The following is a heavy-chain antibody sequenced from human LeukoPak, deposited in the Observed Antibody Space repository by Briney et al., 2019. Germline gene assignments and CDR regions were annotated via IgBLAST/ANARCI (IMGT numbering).Heavy chain of an antibody. CDR1: GFTFSNAW. D-gene: IGHD6-19*01. CDR3: AKGLAVAGNWFDP. CDR2: IKSKTDGGTT. V-gene: IGHV3-15*01. Sequence: GGSLRLSCAASGFTFSNAWMSWVRQAPGKGLEWVGRIKSKTDGGTTDYAAPVKGRFTISRDDSKNTLYLQMNSLKTEDTAVYYCAKGLAVAGNWFDPWGQGTLVTVSS. J-gene: IGHJ5*02.